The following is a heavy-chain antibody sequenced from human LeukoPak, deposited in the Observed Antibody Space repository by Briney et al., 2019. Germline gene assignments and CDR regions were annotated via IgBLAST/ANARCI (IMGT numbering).Heavy chain of an antibody. Sequence: SVKVSCKASGGTFISYAISWVRQAPGQGLEWMGGIIPIFGTANYAQKFQGRVTITADESTSTAYMELSSLRSEDTAVYYCARALRGSSSWYYFDYWGQGTLVTVSS. CDR3: ARALRGSSSWYYFDY. CDR1: GGTFISYA. V-gene: IGHV1-69*13. D-gene: IGHD6-13*01. CDR2: IIPIFGTA. J-gene: IGHJ4*02.